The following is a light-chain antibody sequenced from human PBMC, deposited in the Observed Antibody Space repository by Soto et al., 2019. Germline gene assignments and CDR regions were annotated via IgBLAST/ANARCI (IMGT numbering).Light chain of an antibody. CDR2: AAS. V-gene: IGKV1-39*01. CDR1: QSISSY. Sequence: DMQMTQAPSTLSASVGYIVTISFRASQSISSYLNWYQQKPWKAPKLLLYAASSLQSGVPPRFSGSGSGTDFTLTISSLQPEDFATYYCQQSYSTPSITFGQGTRLEI. J-gene: IGKJ5*01. CDR3: QQSYSTPSIT.